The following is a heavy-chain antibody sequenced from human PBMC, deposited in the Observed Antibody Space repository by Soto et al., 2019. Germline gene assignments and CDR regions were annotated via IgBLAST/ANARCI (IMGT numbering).Heavy chain of an antibody. Sequence: QEQVVESEGGVVQPGRSLRLSCAASGFTFSTHAMHWVRQAPGRGLEWVAIISYDGTTKDYADSVKGQFTISRDNSKNAVYLQMNSLRSEDTALYYCARDWRTAGTTGWFDPWGQGTLVTVSS. CDR1: GFTFSTHA. V-gene: IGHV3-30-3*01. CDR3: ARDWRTAGTTGWFDP. D-gene: IGHD6-13*01. J-gene: IGHJ5*02. CDR2: ISYDGTTK.